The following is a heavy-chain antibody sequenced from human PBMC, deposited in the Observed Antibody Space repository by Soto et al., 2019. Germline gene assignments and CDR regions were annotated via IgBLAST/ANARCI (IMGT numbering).Heavy chain of an antibody. Sequence: SETLSLTCAVYGGSFSGYYWSWIRQPPGKGLEWIGEINHSGSTNYNPSLKSRVTISVDTSKNQFSLKLSSVTAVDTAVYYCAKYFDGTCCDFDCWGQGTLVTVSS. V-gene: IGHV4-34*01. D-gene: IGHD2-15*01. CDR1: GGSFSGYY. CDR3: AKYFDGTCCDFDC. CDR2: INHSGST. J-gene: IGHJ4*02.